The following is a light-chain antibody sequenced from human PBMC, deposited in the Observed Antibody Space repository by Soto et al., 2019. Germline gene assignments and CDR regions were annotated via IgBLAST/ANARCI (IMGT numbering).Light chain of an antibody. CDR1: QSISSW. V-gene: IGKV1-5*02. Sequence: DIQMTQSPSTLSASVGDRVTIICRASQSISSWLAWYQQRPGKAPKLLIYDASTLESGVPSRFSGSGSGTEFTLTISSLQPDDFASYYCQQYNSYPWTFGQGTKVDIK. J-gene: IGKJ1*01. CDR2: DAS. CDR3: QQYNSYPWT.